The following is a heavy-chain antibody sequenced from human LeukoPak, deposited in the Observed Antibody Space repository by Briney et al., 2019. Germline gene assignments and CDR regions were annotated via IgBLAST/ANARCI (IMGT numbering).Heavy chain of an antibody. D-gene: IGHD5-24*01. Sequence: RPGVSLRLSCAGSGYIFDDYGMRWVRQAPGKGLEWVAGINWNGGSTGYAASVKGRCTISRDNAKTALYLEMNSLRVEDTAFYYCVRLGRDGYTYGAAYWGQGALVTVSS. CDR2: INWNGGST. CDR1: GYIFDDYG. CDR3: VRLGRDGYTYGAAY. V-gene: IGHV3-20*04. J-gene: IGHJ1*01.